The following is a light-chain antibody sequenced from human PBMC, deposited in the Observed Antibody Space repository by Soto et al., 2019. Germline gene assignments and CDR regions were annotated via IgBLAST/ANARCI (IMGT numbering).Light chain of an antibody. V-gene: IGLV1-51*01. CDR3: ATWDNSLTAGHI. Sequence: QPVLTQPPSVSAAPGQRVTISCSGSSSNIGSNYVAWYQRLPGTAPKLLIFDNNRRPPGIPDRFSGSKSGTSATLDIIGLQTGDEADYYCATWDNSLTAGHIFGGGTKLTVL. CDR2: DNN. CDR1: SSNIGSNY. J-gene: IGLJ2*01.